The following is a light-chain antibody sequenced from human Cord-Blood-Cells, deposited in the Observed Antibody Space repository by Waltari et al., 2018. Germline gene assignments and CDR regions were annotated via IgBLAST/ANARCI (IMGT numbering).Light chain of an antibody. CDR1: TSIISY. CDR2: AAS. V-gene: IGKV1-39*01. Sequence: DIQMTQSPSCLSASVGDRVTITCRASTSIISYLTWYQQKPGKAPKLLIYAASSLQSGVPSRFSGSGSGTDFTLTISSLQPEDVATYYCQQSYSTPYTFGQGTKLEIK. CDR3: QQSYSTPYT. J-gene: IGKJ2*01.